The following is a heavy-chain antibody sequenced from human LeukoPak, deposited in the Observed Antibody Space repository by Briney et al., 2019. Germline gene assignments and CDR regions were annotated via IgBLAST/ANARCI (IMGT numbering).Heavy chain of an antibody. V-gene: IGHV1-69*13. CDR3: ARAFTMIDPFDY. CDR1: GGTFSSYA. J-gene: IGHJ4*02. CDR2: IIPIFGTA. D-gene: IGHD3-22*01. Sequence: SVKVSCKASGGTFSSYAISWVRQAPGQGLEWMGGIIPIFGTANYAQKFQGRVTITADESTSKAYMELSSLRSEDTAVYYCARAFTMIDPFDYWGQGTLVTVSS.